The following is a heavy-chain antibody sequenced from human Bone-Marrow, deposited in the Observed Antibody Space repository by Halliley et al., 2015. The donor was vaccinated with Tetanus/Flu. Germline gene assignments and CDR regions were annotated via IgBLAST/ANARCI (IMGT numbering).Heavy chain of an antibody. V-gene: IGHV3-23*01. D-gene: IGHD3-10*01. CDR2: ISGNGEST. Sequence: CAASGFTFSSYGMTWVRQAPGKGLEWVSSISGNGESTHYGDSVKGRFTISRDSSEKTLYLQMNSLRAEDTAVYYCAKDRGDTLDWFDSWGQGTLVTVSS. CDR3: AKDRGDTLDWFDS. CDR1: GFTFSSYG. J-gene: IGHJ5*01.